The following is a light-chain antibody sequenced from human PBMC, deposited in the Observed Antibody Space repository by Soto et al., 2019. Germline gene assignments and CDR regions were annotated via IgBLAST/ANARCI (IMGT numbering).Light chain of an antibody. J-gene: IGKJ1*01. CDR2: DAS. V-gene: IGKV3-15*01. CDR1: QSVSDK. CDR3: QHYNSYSEA. Sequence: EIVMTQSPATVSVSPGERATLSCRASQSVSDKLAWYQQKPGQAPRLLIYDASTRATGIPARFSGSGSGTEFTLTISSLQPDDFATYYCQHYNSYSEAFGQGTKVDIK.